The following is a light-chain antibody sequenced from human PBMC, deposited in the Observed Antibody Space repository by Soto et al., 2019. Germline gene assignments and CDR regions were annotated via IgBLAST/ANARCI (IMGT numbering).Light chain of an antibody. V-gene: IGKV1-5*03. CDR3: QQYNTYSI. J-gene: IGKJ4*01. CDR1: QSISTW. CDR2: KAS. Sequence: IQMTQSPSTLSASVGDRVTITCRASQSISTWLAWYQQKPGKAPKLLIYKASSLESGVPSRFSGSGSGTEFTLTISSLQPDDFATYYCQQYNTYSIFGGGTKVEIK.